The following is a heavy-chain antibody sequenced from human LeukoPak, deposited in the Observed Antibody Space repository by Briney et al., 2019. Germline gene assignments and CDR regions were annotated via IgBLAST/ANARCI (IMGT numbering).Heavy chain of an antibody. J-gene: IGHJ5*02. CDR3: ATEKGHGDYSPSNWFDP. CDR2: FDPEDGET. CDR1: GYTLTELS. Sequence: ASVKVSCKVSGYTLTELSMHWVRQAPGKGLEWMGGFDPEDGETIYAQKFQGRVTMTEDTSTDTAYMELSSLRSEDTAVYYCATEKGHGDYSPSNWFDPWGQGTLVTVSS. V-gene: IGHV1-24*01. D-gene: IGHD4-17*01.